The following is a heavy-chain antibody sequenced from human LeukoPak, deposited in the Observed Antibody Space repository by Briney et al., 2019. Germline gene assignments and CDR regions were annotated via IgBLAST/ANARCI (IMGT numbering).Heavy chain of an antibody. D-gene: IGHD5-24*01. Sequence: PSETLSLTCTVSGGSISSYYWSWIRQPPGKGLEWIGYIHYSGSTNYNPSLKSRVSISVDTSKNQFSLKLSSVTAADTAVYYCARDGYNHDAFDIWGQGTMVTVSS. CDR1: GGSISSYY. V-gene: IGHV4-59*01. CDR3: ARDGYNHDAFDI. CDR2: IHYSGST. J-gene: IGHJ3*02.